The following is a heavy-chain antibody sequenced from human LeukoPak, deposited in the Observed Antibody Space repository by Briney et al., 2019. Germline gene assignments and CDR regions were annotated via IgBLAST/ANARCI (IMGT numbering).Heavy chain of an antibody. Sequence: GRSLRLSCAASGFTFSSYGMHWVRQAPGKGLEWVAVISYDGSNKYYADSVKGRFTISRDNSKNTLYLQMNSLRAEDTAVYFCAKDYRPDGYNDLDYWGQGTQVTVSS. CDR1: GFTFSSYG. CDR2: ISYDGSNK. CDR3: AKDYRPDGYNDLDY. D-gene: IGHD5-24*01. J-gene: IGHJ4*02. V-gene: IGHV3-30*18.